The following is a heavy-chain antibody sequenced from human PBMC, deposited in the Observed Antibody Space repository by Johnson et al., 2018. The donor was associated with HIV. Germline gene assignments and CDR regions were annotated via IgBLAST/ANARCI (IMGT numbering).Heavy chain of an antibody. CDR3: AKVLSPRPWGDDAFDI. V-gene: IGHV3-30-3*01. D-gene: IGHD7-27*01. CDR2: ISYDGSNK. J-gene: IGHJ3*02. CDR1: GFTFSNYA. Sequence: QVQLVESGGGLVQPGGSLRLSCAASGFTFSNYAMSWVRQAPGKGLEWVAVISYDGSNKYYADSVQGRFTISRDNSKNTLYLQMNSLRAEDTAVYYCAKVLSPRPWGDDAFDIWGQGTLVTVSS.